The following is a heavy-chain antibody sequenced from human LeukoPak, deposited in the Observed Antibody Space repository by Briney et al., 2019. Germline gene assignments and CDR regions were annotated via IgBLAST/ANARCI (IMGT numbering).Heavy chain of an antibody. D-gene: IGHD4-17*01. Sequence: ASVTVSCKASGYTFTSYYMHWVRQAPGQGLEWMGIINPSGGSTSYAQKFQGRVTMTRDTSTSTVYMELSSLRSEDTAVYYCARDSRTTVTTNHYYFDYWGQGTLVTVSS. J-gene: IGHJ4*02. CDR2: INPSGGST. CDR1: GYTFTSYY. V-gene: IGHV1-46*01. CDR3: ARDSRTTVTTNHYYFDY.